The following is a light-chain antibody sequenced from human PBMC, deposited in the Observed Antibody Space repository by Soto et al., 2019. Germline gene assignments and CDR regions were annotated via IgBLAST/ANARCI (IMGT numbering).Light chain of an antibody. J-gene: IGKJ1*01. CDR3: QQYRT. Sequence: EIVMTQSPATLSVSPGERATLSCRASQSVSSNLAWYQQKPGQAPRLLIYGASTRATGIPARFSGSGSGTDFTLTISSLQSEDVAVYYCQQYRTFGQGTKVEIK. V-gene: IGKV3-15*01. CDR2: GAS. CDR1: QSVSSN.